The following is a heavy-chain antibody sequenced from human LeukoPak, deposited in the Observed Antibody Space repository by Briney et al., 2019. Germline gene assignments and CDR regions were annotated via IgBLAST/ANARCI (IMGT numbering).Heavy chain of an antibody. D-gene: IGHD4-23*01. CDR3: ARDGGTSHFDY. Sequence: GGSLRLSCAASGFMFSSSGMHWVRQAPGKGLEWVAVIWYDGSNKYSADSVKGRVTISRDNSKNTLYLQMNSLRAEDTAVYYCARDGGTSHFDYWGQGTLVSVSS. CDR1: GFMFSSSG. J-gene: IGHJ4*02. V-gene: IGHV3-33*01. CDR2: IWYDGSNK.